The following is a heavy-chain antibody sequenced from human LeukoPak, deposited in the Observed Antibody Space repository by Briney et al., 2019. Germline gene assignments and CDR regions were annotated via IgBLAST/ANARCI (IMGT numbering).Heavy chain of an antibody. CDR1: GFIFSDYS. CDR2: ISKSSSYI. Sequence: GGSLRLSCGASGFIFSDYSMNWVRQAPGKGLEWVSSISKSSSYIYYADSVKGRFTISRDNAKNSLYLQMKSLSAGDTAVYYCARDGSSFSSAWHNHYGMDVWGQGTTVTVSS. J-gene: IGHJ6*02. D-gene: IGHD6-19*01. CDR3: ARDGSSFSSAWHNHYGMDV. V-gene: IGHV3-21*01.